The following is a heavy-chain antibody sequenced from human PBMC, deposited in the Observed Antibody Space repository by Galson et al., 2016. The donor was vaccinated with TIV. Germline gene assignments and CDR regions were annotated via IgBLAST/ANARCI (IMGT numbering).Heavy chain of an antibody. CDR1: GYSLTEVV. J-gene: IGHJ4*02. V-gene: IGHV1-24*01. CDR3: ATVAWFPGLSLDN. CDR2: FDPEVGRT. D-gene: IGHD3-22*01. Sequence: SVKVSCKVSGYSLTEVVMHWVRQAPGKGLEWMGGFDPEVGRTIYAQKLQGRDTMTADTSTDTAYMELGSLRFEDTAVYYCATVAWFPGLSLDNWGQGTLVTVSS.